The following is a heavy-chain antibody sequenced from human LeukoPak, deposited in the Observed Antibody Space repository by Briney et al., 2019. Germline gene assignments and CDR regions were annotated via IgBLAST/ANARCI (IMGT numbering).Heavy chain of an antibody. CDR3: ARAKYSSGEDY. CDR2: IQYDGSKK. J-gene: IGHJ4*02. D-gene: IGHD6-19*01. CDR1: GFTFSSNG. Sequence: GGSLRLSCVASGFTFSSNGMHWVRQAPGKGLEWVTFIQYDGSKKYYADSVKGRFTISRDNSKNTLYLEMNSLRAEDTAVYYCARAKYSSGEDYWGQGTLVTVSS. V-gene: IGHV3-30*02.